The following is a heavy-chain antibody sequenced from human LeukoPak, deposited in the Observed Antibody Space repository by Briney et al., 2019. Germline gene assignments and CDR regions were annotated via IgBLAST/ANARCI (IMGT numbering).Heavy chain of an antibody. J-gene: IGHJ5*02. D-gene: IGHD2-15*01. CDR2: ISHTGHT. CDR3: ARGPVDIVVVVAAPGWFDP. Sequence: SETLSLTCAVYGGSFTSYYWSWIRQPPGKGLEWIGEISHTGHTNYNPSLKSRVTISVDTSENQFSLKLSSVTAADTAVYYCARGPVDIVVVVAAPGWFDPWGQGTLVTVSS. V-gene: IGHV4-34*01. CDR1: GGSFTSYY.